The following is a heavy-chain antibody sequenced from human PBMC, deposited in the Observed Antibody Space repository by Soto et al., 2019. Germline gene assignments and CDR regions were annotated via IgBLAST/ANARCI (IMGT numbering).Heavy chain of an antibody. D-gene: IGHD5-18*01. V-gene: IGHV3-15*07. CDR1: GFTFSNAW. CDR3: TTDHVDTAMAVRYDY. J-gene: IGHJ4*01. CDR2: IKSKTDGGTT. Sequence: GGSLRLSCAASGFTFSNAWMNWVRQAPGKGLEWVGRIKSKTDGGTTDYAAPVKGRFTISRDDSKNTLYLQMNSLKTEDTAVYYCTTDHVDTAMAVRYDYWGHGTLVTVSS.